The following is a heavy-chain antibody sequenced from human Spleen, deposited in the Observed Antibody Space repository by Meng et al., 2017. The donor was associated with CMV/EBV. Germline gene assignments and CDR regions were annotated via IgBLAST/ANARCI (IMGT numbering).Heavy chain of an antibody. V-gene: IGHV3-23*01. J-gene: IGHJ3*02. D-gene: IGHD6-13*01. CDR2: ISGSGGST. Sequence: GESLKISCAASGFTFSSYAMSWVRQAPGKGLEWVSAISGSGGSTYYADSVKGRFTISRDNSKNTLYLQMNSLRAEDTAVYYCAKDTTSWYSDAFDIWGQGTMVTVSS. CDR1: GFTFSSYA. CDR3: AKDTTSWYSDAFDI.